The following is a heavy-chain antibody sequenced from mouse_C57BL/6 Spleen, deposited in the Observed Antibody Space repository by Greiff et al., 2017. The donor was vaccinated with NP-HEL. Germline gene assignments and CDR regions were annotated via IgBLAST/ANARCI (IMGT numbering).Heavy chain of an antibody. CDR3: AREDPYYYGSTSWFAY. Sequence: VQLQQSGAELVRPGASVKLSCKASGYTFTDYYINWVKQRPGQGLEWIVRIYPGSGNTYYNEKFKGKATLTAEKSSSTAYMQLSSLTSEDSAVYFCAREDPYYYGSTSWFAYWGQGTLVTVSA. V-gene: IGHV1-76*01. CDR2: IYPGSGNT. D-gene: IGHD1-1*01. J-gene: IGHJ3*01. CDR1: GYTFTDYY.